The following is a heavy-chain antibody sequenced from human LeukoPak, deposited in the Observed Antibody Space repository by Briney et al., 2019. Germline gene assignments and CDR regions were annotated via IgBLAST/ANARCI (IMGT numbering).Heavy chain of an antibody. Sequence: GGSLRLSCAASGFSFSDNSMTWVRQAPGKGLEWVSSISPSSSYIFYSDSLKGRFTISRDNAKNSLYLQMNSLRVEDTAVYYCVRHRTASDYWGLGALVTVSS. CDR1: GFSFSDNS. J-gene: IGHJ4*02. D-gene: IGHD3-16*02. V-gene: IGHV3-21*01. CDR2: ISPSSSYI. CDR3: VRHRTASDY.